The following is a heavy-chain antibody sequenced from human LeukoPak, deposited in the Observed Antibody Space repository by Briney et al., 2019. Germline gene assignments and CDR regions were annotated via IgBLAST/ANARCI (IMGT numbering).Heavy chain of an antibody. V-gene: IGHV3-48*04. J-gene: IGHJ4*02. CDR1: GFTFSSYA. Sequence: GGSLRLSCAASGFTFSSYAMSWVRQAPGKGLEWVSHIDSSGTIYYADSVKGRATISRDNAKNSLYLQMNSLRAEDTAVYYCARPAYCGGNCYYFPDYWGQGTLVTVSS. CDR2: IDSSGTI. CDR3: ARPAYCGGNCYYFPDY. D-gene: IGHD2-21*02.